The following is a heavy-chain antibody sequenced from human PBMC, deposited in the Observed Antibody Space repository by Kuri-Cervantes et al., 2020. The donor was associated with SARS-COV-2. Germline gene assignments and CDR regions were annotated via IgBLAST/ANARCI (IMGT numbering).Heavy chain of an antibody. Sequence: GESLKISCAASGFTFSSYSMDWVRQAPGKGLEWVSSISSSSSYIYYADSVKGRFTISRDNSKNTLYLQMNSLRAEDTAVYYCAKTFPDIVATIGGAFDIWGQGTMVTVSS. V-gene: IGHV3-21*04. CDR3: AKTFPDIVATIGGAFDI. CDR2: ISSSSSYI. D-gene: IGHD5-12*01. CDR1: GFTFSSYS. J-gene: IGHJ3*02.